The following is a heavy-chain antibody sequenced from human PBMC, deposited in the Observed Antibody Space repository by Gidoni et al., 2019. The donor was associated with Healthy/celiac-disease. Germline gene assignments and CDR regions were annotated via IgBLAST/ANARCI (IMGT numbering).Heavy chain of an antibody. CDR2: ISSSSSYI. J-gene: IGHJ4*02. Sequence: RLSCAASGFTFSSYSMNWVRQAPGKGLEWVSSISSSSSYIYYADSVKGRFTSSRDNAKNSLYLQMNSLRAEDTAVYYCARKGEAPTYYYDSSGPPTYYFDYWGQGTLVTVSS. D-gene: IGHD3-22*01. CDR3: ARKGEAPTYYYDSSGPPTYYFDY. CDR1: GFTFSSYS. V-gene: IGHV3-21*01.